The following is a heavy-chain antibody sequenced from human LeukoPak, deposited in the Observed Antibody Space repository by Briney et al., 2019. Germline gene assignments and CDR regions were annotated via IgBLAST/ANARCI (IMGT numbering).Heavy chain of an antibody. J-gene: IGHJ4*02. CDR1: CGSIRRSHYY. Sequence: SETLSPTCPVACGSIRRSHYYSGWIRQPPGKGLEWIGSMNYSGSTYYNPSLKSRVTISEDTSKNQFYLKRSSVTAADTAVYYCARQTTGTTSFDYWGRGTLVTVSS. CDR3: ARQTTGTTSFDY. CDR2: MNYSGST. V-gene: IGHV4-39*01. D-gene: IGHD4-11*01.